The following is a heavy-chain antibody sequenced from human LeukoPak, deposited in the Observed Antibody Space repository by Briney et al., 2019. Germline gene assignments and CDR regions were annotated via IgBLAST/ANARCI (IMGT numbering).Heavy chain of an antibody. Sequence: GASVKVSCKASGYTFTSYDINWVRQATGQGLEWMGWMNPNSGNTGYAQKFQGRVTITRNTSISTAYMELSSLRSEDTAVYYCARGGDYDFWSGYYVDYWGQGTLVTVSS. CDR2: MNPNSGNT. CDR3: ARGGDYDFWSGYYVDY. CDR1: GYTFTSYD. V-gene: IGHV1-8*03. D-gene: IGHD3-3*01. J-gene: IGHJ4*02.